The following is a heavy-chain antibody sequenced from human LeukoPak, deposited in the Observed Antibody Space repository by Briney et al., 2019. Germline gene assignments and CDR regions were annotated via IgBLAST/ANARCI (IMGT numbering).Heavy chain of an antibody. J-gene: IGHJ3*02. D-gene: IGHD4-17*01. Sequence: ASVKVSCKASGYTFTSYYMHWVRQAPGQGLEWMGIINPSGGSTSYAQKFQGRVTMTRDTSTSTVYMELSSLRSEDTAVYYCARGGMTTVILDAFDIWGQGTMVTVSS. CDR1: GYTFTSYY. V-gene: IGHV1-46*01. CDR3: ARGGMTTVILDAFDI. CDR2: INPSGGST.